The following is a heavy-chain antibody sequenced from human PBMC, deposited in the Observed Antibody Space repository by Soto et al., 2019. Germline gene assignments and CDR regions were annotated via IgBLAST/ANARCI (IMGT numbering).Heavy chain of an antibody. J-gene: IGHJ4*02. V-gene: IGHV3-23*01. CDR3: VKDAPQPFSD. D-gene: IGHD3-3*02. CDR2: ISGTAHAS. CDR1: GFDFSNYG. Sequence: EVQLLESGGGLVQPGGSPRISCAASGFDFSNYGMSWVRQAPGKGLEWVSAISGTAHASYYAASVKGRFTISRDNSNNTLYLHMNSLRVEDTAVYFCVKDAPQPFSDWGQGTLVTVSS.